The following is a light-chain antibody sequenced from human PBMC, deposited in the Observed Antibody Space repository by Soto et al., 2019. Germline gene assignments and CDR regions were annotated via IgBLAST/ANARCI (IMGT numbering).Light chain of an antibody. V-gene: IGKV1-33*01. CDR3: QQYKSYWT. Sequence: DIQMTQSPSSLSASVGDRVTITCQASQDISNYLNWYQQKPGKAPRLLIYDASNLKTGVPSRFSGTGSGTDFTFAISGLQPEDFATCYCQQYKSYWTFGQGTRVDLK. CDR1: QDISNY. CDR2: DAS. J-gene: IGKJ1*01.